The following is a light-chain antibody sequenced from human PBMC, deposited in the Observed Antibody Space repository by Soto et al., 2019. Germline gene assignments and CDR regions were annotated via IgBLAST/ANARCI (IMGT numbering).Light chain of an antibody. CDR2: AAS. CDR1: HSINNY. J-gene: IGKJ1*01. Sequence: QMTQSPSSLSASVGDRVIITCRADHSINNYLTWYQQKPGQVTKLLIYAASTLQSGVPSRFSGSGSGRFFTLTINSLQPEDFATYYCQQSYSTLGTFGRGTRVEI. V-gene: IGKV1-39*01. CDR3: QQSYSTLGT.